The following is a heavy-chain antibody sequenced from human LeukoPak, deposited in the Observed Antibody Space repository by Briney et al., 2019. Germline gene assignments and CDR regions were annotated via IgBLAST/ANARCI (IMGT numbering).Heavy chain of an antibody. CDR1: GGSFSGYS. CDR2: INHSGST. Sequence: PSETLSLTCAVYGGSFSGYSWSWIRQSPGKGLEWIGEINHSGSTNYNQSASTNYHPSLKSRVTMSVDMTKNQFSLKLSSVTAADTAVYYCARGWNDNIWGSYRKIYYFDNWGQGILVTVSS. D-gene: IGHD3-16*02. V-gene: IGHV4-34*01. J-gene: IGHJ4*02. CDR3: ARGWNDNIWGSYRKIYYFDN.